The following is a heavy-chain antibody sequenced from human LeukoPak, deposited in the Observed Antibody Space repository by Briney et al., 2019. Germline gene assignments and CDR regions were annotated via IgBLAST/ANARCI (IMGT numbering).Heavy chain of an antibody. CDR1: GFTFSSYA. V-gene: IGHV3-23*01. D-gene: IGHD3-22*01. CDR3: AKGHHYYDSSGYYSFYYYYYMDV. CDR2: ISGSGGST. Sequence: GGSLRLSCAASGFTFSSYAMSWVRQAPGKGLEWVSAISGSGGSTYYADSVKGRFTISRDNSKNTLYLQMNSLRAEDTAVYYCAKGHHYYDSSGYYSFYYYYYMDVWGKGTTVTVSS. J-gene: IGHJ6*03.